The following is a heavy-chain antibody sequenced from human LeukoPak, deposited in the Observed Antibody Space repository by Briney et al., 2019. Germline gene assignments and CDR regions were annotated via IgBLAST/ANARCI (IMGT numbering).Heavy chain of an antibody. V-gene: IGHV1-2*06. D-gene: IGHD3-3*01. CDR2: INPNSGGT. CDR1: GYTFTGYY. Sequence: GASVKVSCKASGYTFTGYYMHWVRQAPGQGLEWMGRINPNSGGTNYAQKFQGRVTMTRDTSISTAYMELSRLRSDDTAVYNCARDLNDFWSGYPDYWGQGTLVTVSS. CDR3: ARDLNDFWSGYPDY. J-gene: IGHJ4*02.